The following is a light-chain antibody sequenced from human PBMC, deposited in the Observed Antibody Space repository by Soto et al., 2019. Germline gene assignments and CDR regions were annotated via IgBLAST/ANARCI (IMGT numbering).Light chain of an antibody. V-gene: IGKV1-12*01. CDR1: QGISSW. Sequence: DIQMTPSPSFLFPSVGDTVTITYLASQGISSWLAWYQQKPGKAHKLLIYAAYSLQSGVQSRFSGSGSGTDFTLTIRSLQPEDFATYYCKQANSFPLTFGGGTKVDIK. CDR3: KQANSFPLT. J-gene: IGKJ4*01. CDR2: AAY.